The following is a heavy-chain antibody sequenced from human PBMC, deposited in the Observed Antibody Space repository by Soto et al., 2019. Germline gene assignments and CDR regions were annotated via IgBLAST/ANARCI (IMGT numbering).Heavy chain of an antibody. V-gene: IGHV1-18*01. D-gene: IGHD6-19*01. Sequence: ASVKVSCKASGYTFTSYGISWVRQAPGQGLEWMGWISAYNGNTNYAQKLQGRVTMTTDTSTSTAYMELRSLRSDDTAVYYCARDFNLYSSGWYQDWFDPWGQGILVNVSS. CDR3: ARDFNLYSSGWYQDWFDP. CDR2: ISAYNGNT. CDR1: GYTFTSYG. J-gene: IGHJ5*02.